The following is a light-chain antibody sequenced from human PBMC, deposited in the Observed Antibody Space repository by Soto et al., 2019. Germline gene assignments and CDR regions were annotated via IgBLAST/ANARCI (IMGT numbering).Light chain of an antibody. CDR3: QQYDSYSYT. V-gene: IGKV1-5*03. Sequence: DIQMTQSPSTLSASVGDRVTITCRASQSIGSWLAWYQQKSGKAPKVLIYKASSLESEVPSRFSGSGSGTEFTLTISSLQPDDSATYYCQQYDSYSYTFGQGTKLEIK. CDR2: KAS. J-gene: IGKJ2*01. CDR1: QSIGSW.